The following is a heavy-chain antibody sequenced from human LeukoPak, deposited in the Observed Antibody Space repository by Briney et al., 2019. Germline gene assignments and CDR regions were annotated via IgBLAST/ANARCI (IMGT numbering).Heavy chain of an antibody. CDR2: ISSSSYV. D-gene: IGHD1-26*01. Sequence: GGSLRLSCAASGFTFSSYSMNWVRQAPGKGLEWVSSISSSSYVYYADSVKGRFTISRDNAKNSLYLQMNSLRAEDTAVYYCARDRSGSYAFDIWGQGTMVTVSS. CDR1: GFTFSSYS. V-gene: IGHV3-21*01. J-gene: IGHJ3*02. CDR3: ARDRSGSYAFDI.